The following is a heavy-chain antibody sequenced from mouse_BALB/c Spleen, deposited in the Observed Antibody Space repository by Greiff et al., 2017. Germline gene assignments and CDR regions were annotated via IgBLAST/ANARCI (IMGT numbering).Heavy chain of an antibody. V-gene: IGHV1-9*01. CDR3: AREDYGSSDRCFDY. J-gene: IGHJ2*01. CDR1: GYTFSSYW. D-gene: IGHD1-1*01. CDR2: ILPGSGST. Sequence: QVQLQQSGAELMKPGASVKISCKATGYTFSSYWIEWVKQRPGHGLEWIGEILPGSGSTNYNEKFKGKATFTAETSSNTAYMQLSSLTSEDSAVYYGAREDYGSSDRCFDYWGQGTTLTVSS.